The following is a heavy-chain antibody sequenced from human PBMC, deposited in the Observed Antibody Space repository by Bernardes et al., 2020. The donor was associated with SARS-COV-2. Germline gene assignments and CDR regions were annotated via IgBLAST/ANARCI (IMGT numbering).Heavy chain of an antibody. Sequence: SETLSLTCTVSGGSITNYYWSWIRQTPGEGLEWICYIFYTGNTNYNPSLKSRVTISRDRSKNQFSLQLNSVTAADTAVYYCARGANYYDSESYFEGLWFDYWGQGTLVTVSS. CDR2: IFYTGNT. D-gene: IGHD3-10*01. CDR1: GGSITNYY. V-gene: IGHV4-59*01. CDR3: ARGANYYDSESYFEGLWFDY. J-gene: IGHJ4*02.